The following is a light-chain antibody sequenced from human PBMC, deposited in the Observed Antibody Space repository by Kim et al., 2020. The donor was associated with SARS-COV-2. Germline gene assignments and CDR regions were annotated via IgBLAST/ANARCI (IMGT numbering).Light chain of an antibody. V-gene: IGKV3-20*01. CDR1: QSVSSNS. Sequence: EIVLTQSPGTLSLSPGERATLSCRASQSVSSNSLVWYQQKPGQAPRLLIYGASSRATGIPDRFSGSGSGTDFTLTISRLEPEEVAVYYCQQYDNSPPVTFGGGTKVDIK. CDR2: GAS. J-gene: IGKJ4*01. CDR3: QQYDNSPPVT.